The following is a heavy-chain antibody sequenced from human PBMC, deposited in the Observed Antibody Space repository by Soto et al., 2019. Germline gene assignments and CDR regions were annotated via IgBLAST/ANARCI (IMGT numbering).Heavy chain of an antibody. V-gene: IGHV3-15*01. CDR2: IKSKTDGGTT. J-gene: IGHJ6*03. D-gene: IGHD6-13*01. Sequence: GGSLRLSCAASGFTFSNAWMSWVRQAPGKGLEWVGRIKSKTDGGTTDYAAPVKGRFTISRDDSKNTLYLQMNSLKTEDTAVYYCTTVAAGMSYYYMDVWGKGTTVTVSS. CDR3: TTVAAGMSYYYMDV. CDR1: GFTFSNAW.